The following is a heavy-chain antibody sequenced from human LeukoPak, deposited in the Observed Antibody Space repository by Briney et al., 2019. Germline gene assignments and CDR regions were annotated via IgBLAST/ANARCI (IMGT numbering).Heavy chain of an antibody. Sequence: PSETLSLTCGVSGYSITSGYYWAWIRQPPGKGLEWIGNIYQSGSTYYNPSFKSRVTISVDTSKNQFPLKLSSVTAADTVVYYCARRYSNYFFDYWGQGTLVTVSS. CDR1: GYSITSGYY. V-gene: IGHV4-38-2*01. CDR2: IYQSGST. J-gene: IGHJ4*02. CDR3: ARRYSNYFFDY. D-gene: IGHD4-11*01.